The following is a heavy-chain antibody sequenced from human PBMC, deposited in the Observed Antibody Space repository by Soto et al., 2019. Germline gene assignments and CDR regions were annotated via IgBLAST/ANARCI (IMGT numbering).Heavy chain of an antibody. CDR3: AREGSYSAYNFAHGIQLWSFDF. V-gene: IGHV4-4*07. CDR1: GGSINTFY. D-gene: IGHD5-12*01. J-gene: IGHJ4*02. CDR2: IFSSGST. Sequence: ASETLSLTCTVSGGSINTFYWSWVRQPAGKGLEWIGRIFSSGSTSFNPSLESRVAMSVDTSKNHFSLNLSSVTAADMAVYYCAREGSYSAYNFAHGIQLWSFDFWGQGALVTVSS.